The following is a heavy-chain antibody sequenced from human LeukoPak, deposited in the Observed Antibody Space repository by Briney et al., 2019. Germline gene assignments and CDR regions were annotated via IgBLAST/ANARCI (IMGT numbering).Heavy chain of an antibody. CDR1: GYSFTAFY. V-gene: IGHV1-2*02. Sequence: GASVKVSCKASGYSFTAFYIYWVRQAPGQGLEWMGWIHPRSGETNYAYKFRGRVTMTRDTSISTTYMDLGSLGSDDTAVYYCARDGEYGTGSYYRGCFDYWGQGTLVTVSS. CDR2: IHPRSGET. J-gene: IGHJ4*02. D-gene: IGHD3-10*01. CDR3: ARDGEYGTGSYYRGCFDY.